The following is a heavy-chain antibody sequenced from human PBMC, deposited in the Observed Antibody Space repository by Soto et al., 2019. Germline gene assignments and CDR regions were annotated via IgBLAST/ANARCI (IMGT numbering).Heavy chain of an antibody. D-gene: IGHD3-22*01. CDR3: ARDSSGSYYYYYYGMDV. V-gene: IGHV3-53*01. Sequence: EVQLVESGGGLIQPGGSLRLSCAASGFTVSSNYMSWVRQAPGKGLEWVSVIYSGGSTYYADSVKGRFTISRDNSKNPLYLQMNSLRAEDTAVYYCARDSSGSYYYYYYGMDVWGQGTTGTVSS. CDR1: GFTVSSNY. J-gene: IGHJ6*02. CDR2: IYSGGST.